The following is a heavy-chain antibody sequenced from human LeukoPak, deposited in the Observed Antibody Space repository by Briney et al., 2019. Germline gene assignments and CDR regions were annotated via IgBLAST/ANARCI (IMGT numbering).Heavy chain of an antibody. CDR1: GYTFTSYY. J-gene: IGHJ4*02. CDR2: INPSGGST. D-gene: IGHD1-26*01. Sequence: ASVKVSCKASGYTFTSYYIHWVRQAPGQGLEWMGIINPSGGSTIYAQKFQGRVTMTRDMSTSTVYMELSSLRSEDTAVYYCARGGSYYGYFDYWGQGTLVTVSS. CDR3: ARGGSYYGYFDY. V-gene: IGHV1-46*01.